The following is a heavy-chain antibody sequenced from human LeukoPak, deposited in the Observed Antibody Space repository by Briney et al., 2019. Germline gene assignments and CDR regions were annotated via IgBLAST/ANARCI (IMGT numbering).Heavy chain of an antibody. V-gene: IGHV3-7*01. J-gene: IGHJ3*02. CDR3: ARAEQKINWNDQTYAFDI. CDR2: IKQDGSEK. CDR1: GFTFSSYW. Sequence: GGSLRLSCAASGFTFSSYWMSWVRQSPGKGLEWVANIKQDGSEKYYVDSVKGRFTIPRDNAKNSLYLQMNSLRAEDTAVYYCARAEQKINWNDQTYAFDIWGQGTMVTVSS. D-gene: IGHD1-20*01.